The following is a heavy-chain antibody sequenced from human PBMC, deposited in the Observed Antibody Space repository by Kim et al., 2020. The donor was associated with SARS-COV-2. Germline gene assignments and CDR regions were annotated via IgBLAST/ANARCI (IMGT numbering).Heavy chain of an antibody. CDR3: ARVLISPLMVRGVMPYFDY. CDR2: IYHSGST. D-gene: IGHD3-10*01. CDR1: GGSISSSNW. J-gene: IGHJ4*02. Sequence: SETLSLTCAVSGGSISSSNWWSWVRQPPGKGLEWIGEIYHSGSTNYNPSLKSRVTISVDKSKNQFSLKLSSVTAADTAVYYCARVLISPLMVRGVMPYFDYWGQGTLVTVSS. V-gene: IGHV4-4*02.